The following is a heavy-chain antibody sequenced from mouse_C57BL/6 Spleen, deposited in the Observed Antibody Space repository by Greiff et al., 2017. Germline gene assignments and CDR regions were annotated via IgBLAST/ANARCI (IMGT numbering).Heavy chain of an antibody. J-gene: IGHJ1*03. V-gene: IGHV5-17*01. D-gene: IGHD1-1*01. CDR2: ISSGSSTI. Sequence: DVKLVESGGGLVKPGGSLKLSCAASGFTFSDYGMHWVRQAPEKGLEWVAYISSGSSTIYYADTVKGRFSISRDNAKNTLFLQMTSLRSEDTAMYYCARRYYYGSSYLYFDVWGTGTTVTVSS. CDR1: GFTFSDYG. CDR3: ARRYYYGSSYLYFDV.